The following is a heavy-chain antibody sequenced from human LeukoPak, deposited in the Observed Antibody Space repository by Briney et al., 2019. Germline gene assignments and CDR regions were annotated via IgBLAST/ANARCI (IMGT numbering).Heavy chain of an antibody. Sequence: SETLSLTCAVYGGSFSGYYWSWIRQPPGKGLEWIGEINHSGSTNYNPSLKSRVTISVDTSKNQFSLKLSSVTAADTAVYYCARERGRYCSSTSCHTPSYYYGMDVWGKGTTVTVSS. CDR2: INHSGST. D-gene: IGHD2-2*01. CDR3: ARERGRYCSSTSCHTPSYYYGMDV. J-gene: IGHJ6*04. V-gene: IGHV4-34*01. CDR1: GGSFSGYY.